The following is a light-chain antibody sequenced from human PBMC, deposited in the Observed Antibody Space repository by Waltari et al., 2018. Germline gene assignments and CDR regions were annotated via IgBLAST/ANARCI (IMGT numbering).Light chain of an antibody. V-gene: IGKV3-11*01. CDR1: QSVRRY. J-gene: IGKJ1*01. CDR3: QQRSSWPPT. CDR2: DAS. Sequence: ENVLTQSPATLALSPGERATLSCRANQSVRRYLAWYQQKPGQAPRLLIYDASSSTTGTPARFSGGCSGTDFTLTISSLAPEDFAVYYCQQRSSWPPTFGQGTKVEIK.